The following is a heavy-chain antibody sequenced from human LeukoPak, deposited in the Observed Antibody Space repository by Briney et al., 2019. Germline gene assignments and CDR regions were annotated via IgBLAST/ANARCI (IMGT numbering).Heavy chain of an antibody. D-gene: IGHD1-14*01. CDR2: INPNSGGT. CDR3: ARDLEGSRYVGRY. V-gene: IGHV1-2*02. Sequence: ASVKVSCKASGYTFTGYYMHWVRQAPGQGLEWMGWINPNSGGTNYAQKFQGRVTMTSDTSISIAYVELSRLRSDDTTEYYCARDLEGSRYVGRYWGQGTLVTVSS. J-gene: IGHJ4*02. CDR1: GYTFTGYY.